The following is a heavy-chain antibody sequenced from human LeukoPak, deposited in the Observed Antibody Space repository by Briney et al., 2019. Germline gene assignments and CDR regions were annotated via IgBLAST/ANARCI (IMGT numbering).Heavy chain of an antibody. D-gene: IGHD3-22*01. V-gene: IGHV4-39*07. CDR1: GGSISSSSYY. Sequence: PSETLSLTCTVSGGSISSSSYYWGWIRQPPGKGLEWIGSIYYSGSTYYNPSLKSRVTISVDTSKNQFSLKLSSVTAADTAVYYCAREPYYYDSSGYYGYYFDYWGQGTLVTVSS. CDR2: IYYSGST. CDR3: AREPYYYDSSGYYGYYFDY. J-gene: IGHJ4*02.